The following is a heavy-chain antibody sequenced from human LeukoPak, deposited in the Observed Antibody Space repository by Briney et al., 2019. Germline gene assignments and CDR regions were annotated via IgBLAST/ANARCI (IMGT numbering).Heavy chain of an antibody. Sequence: SETLSLTCSVSGGSITNNKYYWSWIRQPPGKGLEWIGYIYYSGSTNYNPSLKSRVTISVDTSKNQFSLKLSSVTAADTAVYYCARGLDWFDPWGQGTLVTVSS. V-gene: IGHV4-61*01. CDR1: GGSITNNKYY. CDR2: IYYSGST. CDR3: ARGLDWFDP. J-gene: IGHJ5*02. D-gene: IGHD6-6*01.